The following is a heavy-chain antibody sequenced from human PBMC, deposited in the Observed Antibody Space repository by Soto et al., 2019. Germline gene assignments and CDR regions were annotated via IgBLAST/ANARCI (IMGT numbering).Heavy chain of an antibody. J-gene: IGHJ4*02. CDR3: AKGTAVARQHFAN. V-gene: IGHV3-30*18. Sequence: QVQLVESGGGVVQPERSLRLSCATSGFTFSDFGMHWVRQAPGKGLEWVAAISADGSDKYYLGSVQGRFTISRDNTKNALYLQLNGLRTEDTAVYYCAKGTAVARQHFANWGQGTLVTVSS. D-gene: IGHD6-19*01. CDR2: ISADGSDK. CDR1: GFTFSDFG.